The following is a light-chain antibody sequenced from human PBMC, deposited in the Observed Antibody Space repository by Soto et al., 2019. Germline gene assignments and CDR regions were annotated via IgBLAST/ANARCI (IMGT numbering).Light chain of an antibody. CDR2: LGS. V-gene: IGKV2-28*01. CDR3: MQALETPYT. Sequence: DIVMTQSPLSLPVTPGEAASISCRSGQSLLHTNGYNYLDWYLQKPGQSPQLLIYLGSNRASGVPDRYSGSGSGTDFTLKISRVEAEDVGVYYCMQALETPYTFGQGTKLEIK. CDR1: QSLLHTNGYNY. J-gene: IGKJ2*01.